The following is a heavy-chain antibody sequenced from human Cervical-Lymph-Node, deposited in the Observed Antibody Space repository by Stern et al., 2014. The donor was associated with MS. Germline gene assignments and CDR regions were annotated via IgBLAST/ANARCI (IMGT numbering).Heavy chain of an antibody. CDR2: VYFSGST. J-gene: IGHJ2*01. D-gene: IGHD2-15*01. V-gene: IGHV4-39*01. CDR1: GGSMTSYH. Sequence: QVQLQESGPGLVKPSETLSLTCIVSGGSMTSYHWGWIRQPPGKGLEWIGTVYFSGSTYYNPSLKNRVTISAHNNQVPLKLTSVTAADTAVYYCARQGYCSGATCYYWYFDLWGRGTLVTVSS. CDR3: ARQGYCSGATCYYWYFDL.